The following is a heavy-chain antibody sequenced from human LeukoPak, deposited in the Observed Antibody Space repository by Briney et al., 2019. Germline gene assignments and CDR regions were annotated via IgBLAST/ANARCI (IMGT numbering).Heavy chain of an antibody. D-gene: IGHD4-17*01. V-gene: IGHV1-8*01. CDR1: GYTFTSYD. Sequence: ASVKVSCKASGYTFTSYDINWVRQATGQGLEWMGWMNPNSGNTGYAQKFQGRVTMTRNTSISTAHMELSSLRSEDTAVYYCARVRQGYGDYVGWGQGTLVTVSS. CDR2: MNPNSGNT. J-gene: IGHJ4*02. CDR3: ARVRQGYGDYVG.